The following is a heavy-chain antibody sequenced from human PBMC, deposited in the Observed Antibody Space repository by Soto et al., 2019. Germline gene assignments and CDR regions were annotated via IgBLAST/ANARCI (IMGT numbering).Heavy chain of an antibody. Sequence: SETLSLTCAVSGASVSSPNYYWSWIRQPPGKGLEWIGYIYHSGSTHYNPSLKSRVTVSLDTSENQFSLKLSSVTAADTAVFYCASFWLSDYHFDCWGQGTLVTVSS. CDR1: GASVSSPNYY. V-gene: IGHV4-61*01. CDR2: IYHSGST. J-gene: IGHJ4*02. CDR3: ASFWLSDYHFDC. D-gene: IGHD3-3*01.